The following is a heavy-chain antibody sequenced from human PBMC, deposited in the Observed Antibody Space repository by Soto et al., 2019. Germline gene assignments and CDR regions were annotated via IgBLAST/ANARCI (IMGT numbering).Heavy chain of an antibody. CDR2: IIPILGIA. CDR3: ARGAVAGTDYYYGMDV. J-gene: IGHJ6*02. D-gene: IGHD6-19*01. V-gene: IGHV1-69*02. CDR1: GGTFSSYT. Sequence: QVQLVQSGAEVKKPGSSVKVSCKASGGTFSSYTISWVRQAPGQGLEWMGRIIPILGIANYAQKFQGRVTITADKSTSTAYRELSSLRSEDTGVYYCARGAVAGTDYYYGMDVWGQGTTVTVSS.